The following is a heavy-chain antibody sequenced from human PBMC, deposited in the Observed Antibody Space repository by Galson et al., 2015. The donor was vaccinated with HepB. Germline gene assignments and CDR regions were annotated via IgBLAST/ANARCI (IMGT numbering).Heavy chain of an antibody. V-gene: IGHV3-23*01. J-gene: IGHJ4*02. CDR3: AKATGYCSSTSCYPTPPFDY. CDR2: ISGSGGST. Sequence: SLRLSCAASGFTFSSYAMSWVRQAPGKGLEWVSAISGSGGSTYYADSVKGRFTISRDNSKNTLYLQMNSLRAEDTAVYYCAKATGYCSSTSCYPTPPFDYWGQGTLVTVSS. CDR1: GFTFSSYA. D-gene: IGHD2-2*01.